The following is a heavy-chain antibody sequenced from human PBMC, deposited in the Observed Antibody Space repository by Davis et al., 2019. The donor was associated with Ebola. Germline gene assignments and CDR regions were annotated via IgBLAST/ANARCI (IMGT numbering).Heavy chain of an antibody. CDR1: GGSVSSGDYY. CDR3: AIKGYCSSTSCYKVVGGNWFDP. V-gene: IGHV4-61*08. CDR2: LYTTGST. Sequence: MPSETLSLTCTVSGGSVSSGDYYWSWIRQPPGKGLEWIGYLYTTGSTNYNPSLKSRVTISGDTSKNQFSLKLSSVTAADTAVYYCAIKGYCSSTSCYKVVGGNWFDPWGQGTLVTVSS. D-gene: IGHD2-2*02. J-gene: IGHJ5*02.